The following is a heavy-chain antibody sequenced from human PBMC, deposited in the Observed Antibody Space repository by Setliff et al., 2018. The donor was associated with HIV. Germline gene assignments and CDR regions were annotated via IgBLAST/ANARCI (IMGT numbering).Heavy chain of an antibody. V-gene: IGHV1-3*01. CDR2: INAGNGNT. CDR3: ARPAGMLLYPFDAFDI. Sequence: ASVKVSCKASGYTFTSYAMHWVRQAPGQRLEWMGWINAGNGNTKYSQKFQGRVTITRDTSASTAYMELSSLRSEDTAVYYCARPAGMLLYPFDAFDIWGQGTMVSVSS. J-gene: IGHJ3*02. D-gene: IGHD2-2*02. CDR1: GYTFTSYA.